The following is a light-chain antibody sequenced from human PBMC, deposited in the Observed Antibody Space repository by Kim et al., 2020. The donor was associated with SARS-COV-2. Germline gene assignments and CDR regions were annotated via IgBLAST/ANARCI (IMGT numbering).Light chain of an antibody. V-gene: IGKV3-11*01. CDR2: DAS. J-gene: IGKJ5*01. CDR3: QQRSNWPPIT. Sequence: SPGERATLSCRASQSVSSYVAWYQQTPGQAPRLLIYDASNRATGIPARFSGSGSGTDFTLTISSLEPEDFAVYYCQQRSNWPPITFGQGTRLEIK. CDR1: QSVSSY.